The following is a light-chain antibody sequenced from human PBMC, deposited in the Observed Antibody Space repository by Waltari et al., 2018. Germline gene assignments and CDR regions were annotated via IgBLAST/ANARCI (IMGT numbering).Light chain of an antibody. Sequence: QSVLTQPPSVSGAPGQTVTIPCAGSSPNIGAGYDVHWYQQLPGAAPKLLIYAYSSRPSGVPDRFYGSKSGTSASLAINGLQPEDEADYYCQSYDSALSAVFGGGTKVTVL. CDR3: QSYDSALSAV. CDR2: AYS. CDR1: SPNIGAGYD. J-gene: IGLJ3*02. V-gene: IGLV1-40*01.